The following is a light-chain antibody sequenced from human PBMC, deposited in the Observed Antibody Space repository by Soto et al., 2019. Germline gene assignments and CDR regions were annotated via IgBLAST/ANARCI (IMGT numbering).Light chain of an antibody. CDR3: QHYNTSPIT. CDR1: QSLRRSY. CDR2: GVS. V-gene: IGKV3-20*01. Sequence: ENVLTQSPGTLSLSPGDRATLSCRASQSLRRSYLAWYQQKHGQAPRPLISGVSSRATGIPDRFSGSGSGTDLTLTIRSLEPEDFELYYCQHYNTSPITFGQGTRLEIK. J-gene: IGKJ5*01.